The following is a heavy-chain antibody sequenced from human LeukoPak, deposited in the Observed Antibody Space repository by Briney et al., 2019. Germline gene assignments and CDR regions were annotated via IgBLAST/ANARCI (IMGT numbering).Heavy chain of an antibody. V-gene: IGHV4-34*01. CDR1: GFTFSDYY. J-gene: IGHJ4*02. D-gene: IGHD2-2*01. CDR3: ARGSPPDYCSSTSCYDDY. Sequence: GSLRLSCAASGFTFSDYYMSWIRQPPGRGLEWIGEINHSGSTNYNPSLKSRVTISVDTSKNQFSLKLSSVTAADTAVYYCARGSPPDYCSSTSCYDDYWGQGTLVTVSS. CDR2: INHSGST.